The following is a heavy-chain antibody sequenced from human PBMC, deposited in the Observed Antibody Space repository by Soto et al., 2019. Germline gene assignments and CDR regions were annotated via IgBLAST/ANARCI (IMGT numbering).Heavy chain of an antibody. CDR1: GYSFTNYD. D-gene: IGHD5-12*01. J-gene: IGHJ5*02. CDR3: ARCRGSSGYFWFDP. CDR2: ISGHNDNT. Sequence: ASVKVSCKASGYSFTNYDISWVRQAPGQGLEWVGWISGHNDNTKYAQKVQGRVTLTTDTSTSTAYMELRNLISDDTAVYYCARCRGSSGYFWFDPWGQGTLVTVYS. V-gene: IGHV1-18*01.